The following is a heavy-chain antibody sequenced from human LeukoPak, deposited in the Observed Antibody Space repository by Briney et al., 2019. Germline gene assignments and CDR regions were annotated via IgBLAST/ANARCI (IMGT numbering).Heavy chain of an antibody. CDR1: GFTFSNAW. Sequence: GGSLRLSCAAPGFTFSNAWMSWVRQAPGKGLEWVGRIKSKTDGGTTDYAAPVKGRFTISRDDSKNTLYLQMNSLKTEDTAVYFCTTPRVAATSPGFDCWGQGTLVFVSS. CDR3: TTPRVAATSPGFDC. D-gene: IGHD6-19*01. V-gene: IGHV3-15*01. J-gene: IGHJ4*02. CDR2: IKSKTDGGTT.